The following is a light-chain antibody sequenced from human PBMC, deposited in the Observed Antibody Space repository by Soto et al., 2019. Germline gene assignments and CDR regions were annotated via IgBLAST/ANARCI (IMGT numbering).Light chain of an antibody. CDR2: GAS. CDR1: QTVSRH. J-gene: IGKJ1*01. V-gene: IGKV3-15*01. Sequence: EIVMTQSPATLSVSPGERSTLSCIASQTVSRHLAWYQQKPGQAPRLLIYGASTRATGIPARFSGSGSGTEFTLTISSLQSVDFAVYSCQQYNNWPWTFGQGTKVDI. CDR3: QQYNNWPWT.